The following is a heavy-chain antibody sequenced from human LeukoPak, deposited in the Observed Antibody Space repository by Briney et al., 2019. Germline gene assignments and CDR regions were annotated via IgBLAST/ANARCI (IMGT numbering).Heavy chain of an antibody. J-gene: IGHJ4*02. CDR3: AKDTAYSYVRGIDY. D-gene: IGHD5-18*01. CDR1: GFTFDDYA. V-gene: IGHV3-9*01. Sequence: TGGSLRLSCAASGFTFDDYAMHWVRQAPGKGLEWVSGISWNSGSIGYADSVKGRFTISRDNAKNSLYLQMNSLRAEDTALYYCAKDTAYSYVRGIDYTGQGTLVTVSS. CDR2: ISWNSGSI.